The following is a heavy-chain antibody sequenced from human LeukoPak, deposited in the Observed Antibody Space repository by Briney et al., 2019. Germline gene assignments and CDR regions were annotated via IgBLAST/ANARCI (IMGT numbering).Heavy chain of an antibody. Sequence: PSETLSLTCAVSGGSISSSNWWSWVRQPPGKGLEWIGEIYHSGSTNYNPSLKSRVTTSVDKSKNQFSLKLSSVTAADTAVYYCARANSGSLSFDYWGQGTLVTVSS. D-gene: IGHD1-26*01. V-gene: IGHV4-4*02. CDR3: ARANSGSLSFDY. J-gene: IGHJ4*02. CDR1: GGSISSSNW. CDR2: IYHSGST.